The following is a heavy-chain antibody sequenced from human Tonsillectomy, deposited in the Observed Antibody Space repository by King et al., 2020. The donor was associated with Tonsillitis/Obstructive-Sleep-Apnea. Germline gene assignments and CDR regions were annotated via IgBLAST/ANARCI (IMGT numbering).Heavy chain of an antibody. CDR1: GYTFTNYA. CDR3: ARARLYGDYRSFDY. CDR2: INAGNGNT. J-gene: IGHJ4*02. V-gene: IGHV1-3*01. Sequence: QLVQSGAEVQKPGASVKVSCKASGYTFTNYAMHWVRQAPRQRLEWMGWINAGNGNTKYSQKFQGRVSITRDTSASTAYMELSSLRSEDTAVYYCARARLYGDYRSFDYWGQGTLVTVSS. D-gene: IGHD4-17*01.